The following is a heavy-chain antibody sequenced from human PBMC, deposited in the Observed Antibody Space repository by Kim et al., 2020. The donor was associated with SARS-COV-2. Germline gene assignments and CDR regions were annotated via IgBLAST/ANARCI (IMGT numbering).Heavy chain of an antibody. CDR1: DYTFTSHG. V-gene: IGHV1-18*01. Sequence: ASVKVSCKASDYTFTSHGITWVRQAPGQGLEWMGWISAYNGNTNYAQNLQGRVTITTDTSASTAYMELRSLRSDDTAVYYCARDVLTNYYFRGGVDCWGQGTLVTVSS. J-gene: IGHJ4*02. CDR2: ISAYNGNT. D-gene: IGHD3-9*01. CDR3: ARDVLTNYYFRGGVDC.